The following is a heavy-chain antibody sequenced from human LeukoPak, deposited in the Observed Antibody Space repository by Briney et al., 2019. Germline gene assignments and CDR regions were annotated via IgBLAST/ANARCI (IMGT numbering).Heavy chain of an antibody. CDR3: ARGLLGDYFRDY. V-gene: IGHV3-33*01. J-gene: IGHJ4*02. CDR1: GLTFSSYS. CDR2: LWYDGSNK. Sequence: GGSLRLSCAASGLTFSSYSMYWVRQAPGKGLEWVALLWYDGSNKYYTDSVKGRFIISRDNSKNTLYLQMNSLRAEDTAVYYCARGLLGDYFRDYWGQGTLVTVSS. D-gene: IGHD4-17*01.